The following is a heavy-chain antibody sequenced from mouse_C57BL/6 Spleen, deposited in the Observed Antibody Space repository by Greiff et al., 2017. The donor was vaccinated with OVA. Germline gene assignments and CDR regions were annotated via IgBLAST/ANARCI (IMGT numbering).Heavy chain of an antibody. Sequence: EVKVVESGGDLVKPGGSLKLSCAASGFTFSSYGMSWVRQTPDKRLEWVATISSGGSYTYYPDSVKGRFTIYRDNAKNTLYLQMSSLKSEDTAMYYCARRAAQATIGFAYWGQGTLVTVSA. CDR3: ARRAAQATIGFAY. CDR1: GFTFSSYG. V-gene: IGHV5-6*02. J-gene: IGHJ3*01. CDR2: ISSGGSYT. D-gene: IGHD3-2*02.